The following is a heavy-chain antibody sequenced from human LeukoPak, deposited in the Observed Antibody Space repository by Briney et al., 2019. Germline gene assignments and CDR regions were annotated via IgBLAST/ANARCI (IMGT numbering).Heavy chain of an antibody. V-gene: IGHV4-34*01. CDR2: INHSGST. J-gene: IGHJ3*02. Sequence: PSETLSLTCAVYGGSFSGYYWSWIRQPPGKGLEWIGEINHSGSTNYNPSLKSRVTISVDTSKNQFSLKLSSVTAADTAVYYCARINPLARAFDIWGQGTMVTVSS. D-gene: IGHD1-14*01. CDR3: ARINPLARAFDI. CDR1: GGSFSGYY.